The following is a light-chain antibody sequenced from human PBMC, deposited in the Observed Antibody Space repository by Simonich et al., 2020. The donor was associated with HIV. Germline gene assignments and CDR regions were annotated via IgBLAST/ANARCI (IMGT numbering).Light chain of an antibody. CDR2: GAS. CDR3: QQYNNWPYT. Sequence: VMTQSPATLSVSPGERATLSCRASQIVSSNLAGYQQKPGQAPRLLIYGASTRATGIPARFSGSGSGTEFTLTISSLQSEDFAVYYCQQYNNWPYTFGQGTKLEIK. CDR1: QIVSSN. J-gene: IGKJ2*01. V-gene: IGKV3-15*01.